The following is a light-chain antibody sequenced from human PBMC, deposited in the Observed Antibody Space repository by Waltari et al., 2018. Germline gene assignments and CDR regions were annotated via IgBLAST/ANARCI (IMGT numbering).Light chain of an antibody. V-gene: IGLV4-69*01. CDR1: SGHSSNV. CDR3: QTGGHGTWV. CDR2: VNSDGSH. Sequence: QLVLTQSPSASASLGASVKPTCTLSSGHSSNVIAWLQQQPEKGPRYLMKVNSDGSHRKGDKSPGRFSGSSSGTEHYLTISSLQAEDEADYYCQTGGHGTWVFGGGTKLTVL. J-gene: IGLJ3*02.